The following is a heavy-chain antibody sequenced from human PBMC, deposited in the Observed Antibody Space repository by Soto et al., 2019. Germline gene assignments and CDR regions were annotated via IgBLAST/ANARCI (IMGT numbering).Heavy chain of an antibody. CDR3: ARGAGAARQNPGGMDV. J-gene: IGHJ6*02. Sequence: ASVKVSCKASGYTFTGYYMHWVRQAPGQGLEWMGWINPNSGGTNYAQKFQGRVTMTRDTSISTAYMELSRLRSDDTAVYYCARGAGAARQNPGGMDVWGQGXTVTVYS. V-gene: IGHV1-2*02. D-gene: IGHD6-6*01. CDR2: INPNSGGT. CDR1: GYTFTGYY.